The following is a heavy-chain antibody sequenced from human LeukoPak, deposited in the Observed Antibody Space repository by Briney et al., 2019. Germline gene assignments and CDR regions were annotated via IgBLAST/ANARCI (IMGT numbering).Heavy chain of an antibody. V-gene: IGHV4-34*01. CDR3: AREALFRGIRRSGGSDY. Sequence: PSETLSLTCAVYGGSFSGYYWSWIRQPPGKGLEWIGEINHSGSTNYNLSLKSRVTISVDTSKNQFSLKLSSVTAADTAVYYCAREALFRGIRRSGGSDYWGQGTLVTVSS. CDR1: GGSFSGYY. CDR2: INHSGST. D-gene: IGHD2-15*01. J-gene: IGHJ4*02.